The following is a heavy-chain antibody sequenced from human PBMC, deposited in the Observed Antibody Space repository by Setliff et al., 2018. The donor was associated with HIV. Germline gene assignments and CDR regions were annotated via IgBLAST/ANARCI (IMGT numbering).Heavy chain of an antibody. J-gene: IGHJ4*02. V-gene: IGHV4-59*08. CDR2: IYYSGTT. D-gene: IGHD3-3*01. Sequence: SETLSLTCTVSGGSISSYYWSWIRQPPGKGLEWIGYIYYSGTTNYNPSLESRVSLSIDTSKNQFSLTLTSLTVADAAVYYCANFPTIFGTSSPLFSWGQGTQVTVSS. CDR3: ANFPTIFGTSSPLFS. CDR1: GGSISSYY.